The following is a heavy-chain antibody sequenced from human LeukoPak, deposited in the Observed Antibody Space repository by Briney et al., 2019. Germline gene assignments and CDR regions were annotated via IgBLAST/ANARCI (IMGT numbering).Heavy chain of an antibody. CDR2: INSDGSIT. J-gene: IGHJ6*02. CDR1: GFTFTTYW. D-gene: IGHD5-18*01. CDR3: ARDAVDTANAV. V-gene: IGHV3-74*01. Sequence: GGSLRLTCAASGFTFTTYWMHWVRQAPGKGLVWVSHINSDGSITSYADSVKGRFTISRDNAKNTLYLQMNSLRAEDTAVYYCARDAVDTANAVWGQGTTVTVSS.